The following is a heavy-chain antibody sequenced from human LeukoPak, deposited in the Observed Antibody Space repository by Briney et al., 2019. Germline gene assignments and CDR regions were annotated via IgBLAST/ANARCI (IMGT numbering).Heavy chain of an antibody. CDR3: ARDLPPYYFDY. CDR2: IIPILCIA. V-gene: IGHV1-69*04. J-gene: IGHJ4*02. Sequence: GSSVKVSCKASGGIFSSYAISWVRPAPGQGLEWMGRIIPILCIANYEQKFQGRVTITADKSTSTAYMDLSSLRSEDTAVYYCARDLPPYYFDYWGQGTLVTVSS. CDR1: GGIFSSYA.